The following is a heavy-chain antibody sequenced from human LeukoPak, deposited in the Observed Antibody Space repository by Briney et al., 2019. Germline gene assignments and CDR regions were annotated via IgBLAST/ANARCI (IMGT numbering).Heavy chain of an antibody. V-gene: IGHV4-34*01. CDR2: INHSGST. Sequence: SETLSLTCAVYGGSFSGYYWSWIRQPPGKGLEWIGEINHSGSTNYNPSLKSRVTISVDTSKNQFSLKLSSATAADTAVYYCAKDQDLADYYDSSGRNQIGGFDYWGQGTLVTVSS. D-gene: IGHD3-22*01. CDR1: GGSFSGYY. CDR3: AKDQDLADYYDSSGRNQIGGFDY. J-gene: IGHJ4*02.